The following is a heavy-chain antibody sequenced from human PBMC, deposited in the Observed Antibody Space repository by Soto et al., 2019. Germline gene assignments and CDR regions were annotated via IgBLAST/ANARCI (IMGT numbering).Heavy chain of an antibody. Sequence: QVQLVQSGAEVKKPGASVKVSCKASGYTFATYDFAWVRQATGQGLEWMGWMNPNTGNTGYAQAFGGRVTMTRNTSITTAYMELSSLRSEDTAVYFCARRKERSGPYYLDYWGQGTLVTVSS. CDR2: MNPNTGNT. V-gene: IGHV1-8*01. CDR1: GYTFATYD. J-gene: IGHJ4*02. D-gene: IGHD6-25*01. CDR3: ARRKERSGPYYLDY.